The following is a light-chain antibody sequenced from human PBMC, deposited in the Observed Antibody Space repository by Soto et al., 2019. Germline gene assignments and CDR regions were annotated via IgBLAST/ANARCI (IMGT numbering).Light chain of an antibody. CDR1: SSDIGTYNL. J-gene: IGLJ1*01. CDR3: CSFAGSGTGV. CDR2: EVN. Sequence: QSVLTQPVSVSWSPGQSIAISCTGTSSDIGTYNLVSSYQQHPGKAPKLMISEVNKRPSGVSNRFSGSKSGNTASLTISGLQTEDEADYYCCSFAGSGTGVFGTGTKVT. V-gene: IGLV2-23*02.